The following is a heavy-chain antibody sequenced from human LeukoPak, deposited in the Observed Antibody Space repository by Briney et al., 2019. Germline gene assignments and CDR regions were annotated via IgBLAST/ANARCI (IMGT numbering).Heavy chain of an antibody. CDR2: IYTSGST. J-gene: IGHJ3*02. V-gene: IGHV4-61*02. D-gene: IGHD2-15*01. CDR1: GGYITSGSYY. CDR3: ARGGFCIGGSCYPPSDAFDI. Sequence: SDTLSLTCTVSGGYITSGSYYWTWIRQPAGRGLEWIGRIYTSGSTNYNPSLKSRVTISLGASKNHFSLKLSSVTVGGTAVYYWARGGFCIGGSCYPPSDAFDIWGQGTVVTVSS.